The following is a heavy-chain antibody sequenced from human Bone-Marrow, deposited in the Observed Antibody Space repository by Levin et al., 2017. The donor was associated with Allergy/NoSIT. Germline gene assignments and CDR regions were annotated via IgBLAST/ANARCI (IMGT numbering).Heavy chain of an antibody. CDR2: ISSSGSTI. CDR1: GFTFSSYE. D-gene: IGHD4-23*01. J-gene: IGHJ6*02. V-gene: IGHV3-48*03. Sequence: QSGGSLRLSCAASGFTFSSYEMNWVRQAPGKGLEWVSYISSSGSTIYYADSVKGRFTISRDNAKNSLYLQMNSLRAEDTAVYYCARVTYYYGMDVWGQGTTVTVSS. CDR3: ARVTYYYGMDV.